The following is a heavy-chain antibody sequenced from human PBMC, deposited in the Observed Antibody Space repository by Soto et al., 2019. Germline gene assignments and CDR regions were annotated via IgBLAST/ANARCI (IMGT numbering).Heavy chain of an antibody. D-gene: IGHD3-3*02. CDR2: INPSGGST. CDR1: GYTFTSYY. J-gene: IGHJ4*02. CDR3: ARAAHFKVLGRGGPKTTYYFDY. Sequence: GASVKVSCKASGYTFTSYYMHWVRQAPGQGLEWMGIINPSGGSTSYAQKFQGRVTMTRDTSTSTVYMELSSLRSEDTAVYYCARAAHFKVLGRGGPKTTYYFDYWGQGTLVTVSS. V-gene: IGHV1-46*01.